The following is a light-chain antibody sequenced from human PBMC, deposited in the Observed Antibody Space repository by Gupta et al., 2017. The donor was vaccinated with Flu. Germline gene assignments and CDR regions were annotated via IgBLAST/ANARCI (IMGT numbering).Light chain of an antibody. Sequence: DIQMTQSPSSLSASVGDRVTITCRASQDIRTDLGWYQQKPERAPNRLIYAASTLQSGVPSRFSGSGSGTEFTLSINSLQPEDFATYYCPQHNSSPFTFGRGTKVEIK. V-gene: IGKV1-17*01. CDR1: QDIRTD. CDR2: AAS. J-gene: IGKJ4*01. CDR3: PQHNSSPFT.